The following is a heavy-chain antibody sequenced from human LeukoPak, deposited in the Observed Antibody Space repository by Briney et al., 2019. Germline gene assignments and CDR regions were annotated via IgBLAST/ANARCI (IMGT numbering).Heavy chain of an antibody. V-gene: IGHV4-38-2*01. CDR3: ARRLRKTFDAFDI. CDR1: GYSISSGYY. D-gene: IGHD4-17*01. Sequence: SETLSLTCAVSGYSISSGYYWGWIRQPPGKGLEWSGSIYHSGSTYYNPSLKSRVTISVDTSKHQFSLKLSPVTAADTAVYYCARRLRKTFDAFDIWGQGTMVTVSS. CDR2: IYHSGST. J-gene: IGHJ3*02.